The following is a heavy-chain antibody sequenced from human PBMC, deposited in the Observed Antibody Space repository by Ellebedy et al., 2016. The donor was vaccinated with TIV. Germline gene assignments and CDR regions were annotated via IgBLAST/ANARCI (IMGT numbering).Heavy chain of an antibody. Sequence: GESLKISCAASGFSFNNYGMHWVRQAPGKGLEWVALIAYDADDRYYADSVKGRFTISRDNSKSTLYLQMNSLRVEDTAMYYCAKNWRGYNYGYSDYWGQGTLVTVSS. D-gene: IGHD5-18*01. V-gene: IGHV3-30*18. CDR1: GFSFNNYG. CDR2: IAYDADDR. CDR3: AKNWRGYNYGYSDY. J-gene: IGHJ4*02.